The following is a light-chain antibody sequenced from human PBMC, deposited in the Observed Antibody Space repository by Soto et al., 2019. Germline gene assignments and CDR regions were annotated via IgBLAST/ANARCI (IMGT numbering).Light chain of an antibody. Sequence: IVLTLSAGTLSLSPGQTATLSCRASQSVSNNYLAWYQQKPGQAPRLLIYGASNRATGIPDRFSGSGSGTDFTLTISRLEPEDFAVYYCQQYNNWPTFGQGTRLEIK. CDR3: QQYNNWPT. CDR2: GAS. V-gene: IGKV3-20*01. J-gene: IGKJ5*01. CDR1: QSVSNNY.